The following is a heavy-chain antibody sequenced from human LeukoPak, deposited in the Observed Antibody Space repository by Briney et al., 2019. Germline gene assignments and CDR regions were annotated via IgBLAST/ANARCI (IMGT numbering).Heavy chain of an antibody. CDR2: ISYDGSNK. J-gene: IGHJ4*02. D-gene: IGHD2-2*01. CDR3: ARDSNRAHY. V-gene: IGHV3-30*14. CDR1: GFTFSSYW. Sequence: GGSLRLSCAASGFTFSSYWMSWVRQAPGKGLEWVAVISYDGSNKYYADSMKGRFTISRDNSKNTLYLQMNSLRAEDTAVYYCARDSNRAHYWGQGTLVTVSS.